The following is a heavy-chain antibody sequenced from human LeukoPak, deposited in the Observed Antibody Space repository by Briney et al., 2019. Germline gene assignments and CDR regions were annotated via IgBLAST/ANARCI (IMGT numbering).Heavy chain of an antibody. J-gene: IGHJ4*02. CDR1: GFTFDDYA. V-gene: IGHV3-74*01. CDR2: INSDGSST. D-gene: IGHD6-13*01. Sequence: GGSLRLSCAVSGFTFDDYAMHWVRQVPGKGLVWVSRINSDGSSTSYADSVKGRFTISRDNAKNSLYLQMNSLRAEDTAVYYCARDLMGIAYRGAFYYWGQGTLVTVSS. CDR3: ARDLMGIAYRGAFYY.